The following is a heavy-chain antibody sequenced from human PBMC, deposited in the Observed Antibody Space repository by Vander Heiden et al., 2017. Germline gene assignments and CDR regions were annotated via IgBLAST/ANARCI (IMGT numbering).Heavy chain of an antibody. J-gene: IGHJ4*02. CDR2: IWYDGSNK. Sequence: QVQLVESGGGVVQPGRSLRLSCAASGFTFSCYGMHWGRQAPGKGLEWVAVIWYDGSNKYYADSVKGRFTISRDNSKNTLYLQMNSLRAEDTAVYYCARDTYSSSYYFDYWGQGTLVTVSS. CDR3: ARDTYSSSYYFDY. D-gene: IGHD6-6*01. CDR1: GFTFSCYG. V-gene: IGHV3-33*01.